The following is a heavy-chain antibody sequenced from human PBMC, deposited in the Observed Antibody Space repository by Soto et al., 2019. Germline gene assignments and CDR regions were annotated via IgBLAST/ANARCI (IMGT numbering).Heavy chain of an antibody. CDR3: ARHVSIEEDGVYYYYGMDV. J-gene: IGHJ6*02. CDR1: GYSFTSYW. D-gene: IGHD6-13*01. V-gene: IGHV5-51*01. Sequence: GESLKISCKGSGYSFTSYWIGWVRQMPGKGLEWMGIIYPGDSDTRYSPSFQGQVTISADKSISTAYLQWSSLKASDTAMYYCARHVSIEEDGVYYYYGMDVWGQGTTVTVFS. CDR2: IYPGDSDT.